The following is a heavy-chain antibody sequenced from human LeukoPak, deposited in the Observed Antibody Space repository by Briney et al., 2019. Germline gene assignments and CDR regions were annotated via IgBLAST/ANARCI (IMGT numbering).Heavy chain of an antibody. D-gene: IGHD3-3*01. CDR2: ISSSSSTI. CDR3: AKGTDYDFWSGYLD. CDR1: GFTFSSYS. Sequence: GGSLRLSCAASGFTFSSYSMNWVRQAPGKGLEWVSYISSSSSTIYYADSVKGRFTISRDNAKNSLYLQMNSLRAEDTALYYCAKGTDYDFWSGYLDWGQGTVVTVSS. J-gene: IGHJ4*02. V-gene: IGHV3-48*04.